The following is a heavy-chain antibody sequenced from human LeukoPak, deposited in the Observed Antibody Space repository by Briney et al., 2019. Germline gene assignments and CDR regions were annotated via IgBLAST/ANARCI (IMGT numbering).Heavy chain of an antibody. J-gene: IGHJ1*01. CDR1: GGTFSSYA. CDR3: ASSFVVVTASLHFQH. V-gene: IGHV1-69*05. D-gene: IGHD2-21*02. Sequence: SVKVSCKASGGTFSSYAISWVRQAPGQGLEWMGGIIPIFGTANYAQKFQGRVTITTDESTSTAYMELSSLRSEDTAVYYCASSFVVVTASLHFQHWGQGTMDTVSS. CDR2: IIPIFGTA.